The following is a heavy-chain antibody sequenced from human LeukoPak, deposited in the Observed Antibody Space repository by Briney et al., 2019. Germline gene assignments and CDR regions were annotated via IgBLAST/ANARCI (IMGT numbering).Heavy chain of an antibody. CDR3: ARVGYSYGYGTDY. V-gene: IGHV4-34*01. J-gene: IGHJ4*02. D-gene: IGHD5-18*01. CDR2: INHSGST. Sequence: SETLSLTCAVYGGSFSGYYWSWIRQPPGKGLEWIGEINHSGSTNYNPSLKSRVTISVDTSKNQFSLKLSSVTAADTAVYYCARVGYSYGYGTDYWGQGTLVTVSS. CDR1: GGSFSGYY.